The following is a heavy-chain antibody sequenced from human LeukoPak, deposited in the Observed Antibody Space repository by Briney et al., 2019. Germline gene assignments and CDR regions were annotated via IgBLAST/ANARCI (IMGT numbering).Heavy chain of an antibody. CDR3: ARHLSGVTGYSYGRGIDY. CDR1: GFTFSSYA. D-gene: IGHD5-18*01. J-gene: IGHJ4*02. CDR2: VNTRGSII. Sequence: WGSLRLSCAASGFTFSSYAMSWIRQAPGKGLEWASYVNTRGSIIYYADSVKGRFSISRDNAKNSLYLQMKSLRAEDTAVYYCARHLSGVTGYSYGRGIDYWGQGTLVTVSS. V-gene: IGHV3-48*01.